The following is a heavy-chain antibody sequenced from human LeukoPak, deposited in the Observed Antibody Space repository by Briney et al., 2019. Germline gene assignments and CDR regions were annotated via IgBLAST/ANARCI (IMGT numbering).Heavy chain of an antibody. CDR2: IYYSGST. Sequence: KTSETLSLTCTVSGGSISSYYWSWIRQPPGKGLEWSGYIYYSGSTNYNPSLKSRVTISVDTSKNQFSLKLSSVTAADTAVYYCARDIRITMVRGVNPTDAFDIWGQGTMVTVSS. D-gene: IGHD3-10*01. V-gene: IGHV4-59*01. CDR3: ARDIRITMVRGVNPTDAFDI. CDR1: GGSISSYY. J-gene: IGHJ3*02.